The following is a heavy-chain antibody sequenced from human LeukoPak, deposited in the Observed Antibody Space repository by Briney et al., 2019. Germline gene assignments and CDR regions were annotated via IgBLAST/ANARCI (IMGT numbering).Heavy chain of an antibody. CDR3: ARDRSTTAVDY. V-gene: IGHV3-7*01. CDR1: RFTFSTYW. J-gene: IGHJ4*02. CDR2: IRHDAGEK. Sequence: PGGSLRLSCAASRFTFSTYWMSWVRQAPGKGLEWVANIRHDAGEKYYVDSVKGRFTISRDNPKNTLYLQINGLRAEDTAVYYCARDRSTTAVDYWGQGTLVTVSS. D-gene: IGHD1-26*01.